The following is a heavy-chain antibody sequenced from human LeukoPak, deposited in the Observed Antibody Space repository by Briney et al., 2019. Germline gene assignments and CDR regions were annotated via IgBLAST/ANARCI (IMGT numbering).Heavy chain of an antibody. CDR2: VSGSSAGI. D-gene: IGHD3-10*02. V-gene: IGHV3-48*04. J-gene: IGHJ4*02. Sequence: GGSLRLSCAASGFTFSSYSMNWVRQAPGKGLEWVSYVSGSSAGIYYADSVKGRFTISRDNAKNSLYLQMNSLRAEDTAVYYCARGTMFPYYFDYWGQGTLVTVSS. CDR3: ARGTMFPYYFDY. CDR1: GFTFSSYS.